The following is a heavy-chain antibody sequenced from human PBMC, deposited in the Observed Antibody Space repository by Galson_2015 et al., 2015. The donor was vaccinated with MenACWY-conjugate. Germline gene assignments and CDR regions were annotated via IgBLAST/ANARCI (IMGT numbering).Heavy chain of an antibody. CDR2: ITGSGGGT. J-gene: IGHJ4*02. D-gene: IGHD2-2*01. CDR3: AKDPRYCSSTSCFDHAF. V-gene: IGHV3-23*01. CDR1: GITFSNYA. Sequence: SLRLSCAASGITFSNYAMSWVRQAPGQGLEWVSSITGSGGGTYYADSVKGRFTISRDNSKNTLYLQMNRLRAEDTAVYYSAKDPRYCSSTSCFDHAFWGQGTLVTVSS.